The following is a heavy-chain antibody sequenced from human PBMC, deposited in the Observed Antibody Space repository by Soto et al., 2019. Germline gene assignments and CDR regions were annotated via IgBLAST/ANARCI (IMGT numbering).Heavy chain of an antibody. J-gene: IGHJ6*02. V-gene: IGHV4-61*01. CDR3: ARTRDNNINYYYALDV. CDR2: VYYSGIT. Sequence: PSETLSLTCTASGASVSSPTHYWNWIRQSPGKGLEWIGFVYYSGITNYSPSLKSRVTISLDTSKDQFSLRLTSVTAADTAVYYCARTRDNNINYYYALDVWGQGTTVTVS. D-gene: IGHD1-20*01. CDR1: GASVSSPTHY.